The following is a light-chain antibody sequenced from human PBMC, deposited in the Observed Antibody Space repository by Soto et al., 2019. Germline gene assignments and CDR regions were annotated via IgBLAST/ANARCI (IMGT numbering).Light chain of an antibody. J-gene: IGKJ1*01. V-gene: IGKV3-20*01. CDR1: QSVSSSY. CDR3: QQYGSSPVT. Sequence: EIVWTQSPGTLSLSPGERATLSCRASQSVSSSYLAWYQQKPGQAPRLLIYGASSRATGIPDRFSGSGSGTDFTLTISRLEPEDFAVYYCQQYGSSPVTFGQGTKV. CDR2: GAS.